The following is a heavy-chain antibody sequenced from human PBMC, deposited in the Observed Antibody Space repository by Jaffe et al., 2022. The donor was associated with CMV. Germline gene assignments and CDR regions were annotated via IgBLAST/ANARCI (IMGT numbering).Heavy chain of an antibody. V-gene: IGHV3-66*01. CDR2: IYSGGST. CDR3: ARDRLYVGATETEGDLTD. D-gene: IGHD1-26*01. Sequence: EVQLVESGGGLVQPGGSLRLSCAASGFTVSSNYMSWVRQAPGKGLEWVSVIYSGGSTYYADSVKGRFTISRDNSKNTLYLQMNSLRAEDTAVYYCARDRLYVGATETEGDLTDWGQGTLVTVSS. CDR1: GFTVSSNY. J-gene: IGHJ4*02.